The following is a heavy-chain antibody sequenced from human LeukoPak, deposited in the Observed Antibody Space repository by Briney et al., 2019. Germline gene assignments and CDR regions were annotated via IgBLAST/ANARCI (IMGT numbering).Heavy chain of an antibody. D-gene: IGHD3-10*01. CDR2: IKSKTDGGTT. Sequence: AGGSLRLSCAASGFTFSNAWMSWVRQAPGKGLEWVGRIKSKTDGGTTDYAAPVKGRFTISRDDSKNTLYLQMNSLKTEDTAVYYCTTERGSGGTMVRGVTALDYWGQGTLVTVSS. V-gene: IGHV3-15*01. J-gene: IGHJ4*02. CDR3: TTERGSGGTMVRGVTALDY. CDR1: GFTFSNAW.